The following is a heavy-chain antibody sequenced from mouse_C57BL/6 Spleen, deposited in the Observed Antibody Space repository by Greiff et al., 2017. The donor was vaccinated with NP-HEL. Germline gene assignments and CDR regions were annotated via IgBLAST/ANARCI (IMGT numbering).Heavy chain of an antibody. CDR2: IYPGDGDT. CDR1: GYAFSSSW. D-gene: IGHD1-1*01. J-gene: IGHJ3*01. V-gene: IGHV1-82*01. CDR3: ARSGYGSSYEGWFAY. Sequence: VQLQQSGPELVKPGASVKISCKASGYAFSSSWMNWVKQRPGQGLEWIGRIYPGDGDTNYNGKFKGKATLTADKSSSTAYMQLSSLTSEDSAVYFCARSGYGSSYEGWFAYWGQGTLVTVSA.